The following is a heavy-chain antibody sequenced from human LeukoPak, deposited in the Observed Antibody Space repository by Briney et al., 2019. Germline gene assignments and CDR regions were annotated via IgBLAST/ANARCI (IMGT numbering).Heavy chain of an antibody. CDR3: ARAGGGYSFDY. J-gene: IGHJ4*02. Sequence: PSETLSLTCTVSGGSISTYYWSWIRQSPGKGLEWIGYIFYSGCTNYNPSLKSRVTISIDTSKNQFSLRLSSVTAADTAVYYCARAGGGYSFDYWGQGTLVTVSS. CDR1: GGSISTYY. V-gene: IGHV4-59*01. CDR2: IFYSGCT. D-gene: IGHD3-22*01.